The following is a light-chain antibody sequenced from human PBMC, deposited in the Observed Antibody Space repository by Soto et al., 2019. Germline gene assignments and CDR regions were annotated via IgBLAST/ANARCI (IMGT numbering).Light chain of an antibody. CDR1: QSVSSD. Sequence: IVMTQSPATLSVAPGERATLSFGASQSVSSDLAWYHQKPGQAPRLLIYSASTRATGIPARFSGSGSGTDFTLTISSLQPEDFATYYCQQSYSPSWTFGQGTKVDIK. CDR3: QQSYSPSWT. V-gene: IGKV3-15*01. J-gene: IGKJ1*01. CDR2: SAS.